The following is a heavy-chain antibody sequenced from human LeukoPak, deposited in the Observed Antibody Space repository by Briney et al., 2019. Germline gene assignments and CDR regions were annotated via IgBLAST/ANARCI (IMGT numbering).Heavy chain of an antibody. J-gene: IGHJ4*02. V-gene: IGHV1-2*06. CDR2: INPNSGGT. CDR3: ARDRAEAGIGGSYDY. D-gene: IGHD1-14*01. Sequence: ASVKVSCKASGYTFTGYYMHWVRQAPGQGLEWMGRINPNSGGTNYAQKFQGRVTMTRDTSISTAYMELSRLRSDDTAVYYCARDRAEAGIGGSYDYWGQGTLVTVSS. CDR1: GYTFTGYY.